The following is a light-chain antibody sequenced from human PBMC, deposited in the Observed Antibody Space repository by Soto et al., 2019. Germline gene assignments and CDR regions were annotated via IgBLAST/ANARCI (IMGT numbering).Light chain of an antibody. J-gene: IGKJ3*01. Sequence: DIQMIQSPSSLSASVGDRVTISCRASRSIVSFLNWYHQRPGAAPKRLIYAASTLQSGVPSRFSGRGSGTDFTLTISSLQPEDFGTYYCQQSYCTPRTFGPGTKVEIK. CDR1: RSIVSF. V-gene: IGKV1-39*01. CDR2: AAS. CDR3: QQSYCTPRT.